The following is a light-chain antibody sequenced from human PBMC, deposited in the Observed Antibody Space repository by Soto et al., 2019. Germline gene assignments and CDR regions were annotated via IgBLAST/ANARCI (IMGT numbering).Light chain of an antibody. V-gene: IGKV1-5*03. J-gene: IGKJ4*01. CDR2: KAS. CDR3: QQYSTCPLT. CDR1: QSISSW. Sequence: DIQITQSPSTLSASVGDSVTITCRASQSISSWLAWYQQKPGKAPTLLIYKASSLEGGVPSRFRGSGSGTDFNITISSLQPDDFATDYCQQYSTCPLTFGGGTTVVIK.